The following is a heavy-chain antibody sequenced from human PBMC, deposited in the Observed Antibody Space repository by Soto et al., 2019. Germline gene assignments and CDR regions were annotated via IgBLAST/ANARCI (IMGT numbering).Heavy chain of an antibody. CDR2: ISYDGSNK. V-gene: IGHV3-30*03. Sequence: QVQLVESGGGVVQPGRSLRLSCAASGFTFSSYGMHWVRQAPGKGXXXVAVISYDGSNKYYADSVKGRFTISRDNXXXXXXLXXXXXXXXXXXXXXXXXAGXAXRPYWYFDLWGRGTLVTVSS. D-gene: IGHD6-6*01. CDR1: GFTFSSYG. CDR3: XXAGXAXRPYWYFDL. J-gene: IGHJ2*01.